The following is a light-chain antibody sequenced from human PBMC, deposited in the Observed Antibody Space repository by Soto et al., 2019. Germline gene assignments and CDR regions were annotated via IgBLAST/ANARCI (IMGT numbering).Light chain of an antibody. CDR1: QSVLYSSNNKNY. CDR2: WAS. J-gene: IGKJ2*01. Sequence: DIVMTQSPDSLAVSLGERATINCKSSQSVLYSSNNKNYLVWYQQKPGQPPKLLIYWASTRESGVPDRFSGSGSGTDFTLTISSLQAEDVAVYYCQQYYSTLPYTFGQGTKLEIK. CDR3: QQYYSTLPYT. V-gene: IGKV4-1*01.